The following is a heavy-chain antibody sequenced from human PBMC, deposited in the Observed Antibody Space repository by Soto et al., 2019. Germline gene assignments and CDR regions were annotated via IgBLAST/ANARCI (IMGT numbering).Heavy chain of an antibody. D-gene: IGHD3-10*01. J-gene: IGHJ4*02. V-gene: IGHV3-11*06. Sequence: QVQLVESGGGLVKPGGSLRLTCAASGFTFSDYYMSWIRQAPGKGLEWVSYISSSSSYTNYADSVKGRFTISRDNAKNSLYLQMNSLRAEDTAVYYCAAHESSGSYYPSFDYWGQGTLVTVSS. CDR2: ISSSSSYT. CDR3: AAHESSGSYYPSFDY. CDR1: GFTFSDYY.